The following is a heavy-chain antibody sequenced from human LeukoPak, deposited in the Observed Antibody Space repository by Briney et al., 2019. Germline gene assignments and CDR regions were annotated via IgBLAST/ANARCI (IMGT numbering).Heavy chain of an antibody. Sequence: ASVTVSCKASGYTFTSYDINWVRQASGQGLEWMGWINPNSGNTGFTQKFQGRVTVTRSTSISTAYMELSSLTSDDTAVYYCARTSTGTRGGYDVWGQGTLVTVSS. D-gene: IGHD1-1*01. V-gene: IGHV1-8*01. CDR1: GYTFTSYD. J-gene: IGHJ4*02. CDR3: ARTSTGTRGGYDV. CDR2: INPNSGNT.